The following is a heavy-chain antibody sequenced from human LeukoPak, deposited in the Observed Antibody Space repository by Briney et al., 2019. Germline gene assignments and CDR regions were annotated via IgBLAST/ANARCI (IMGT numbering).Heavy chain of an antibody. CDR3: ARLGYYGSGNKPFDP. D-gene: IGHD3-10*01. CDR1: GFTFSSYS. CDR2: ISSSSSYI. J-gene: IGHJ5*02. V-gene: IGHV3-21*01. Sequence: GGSLRLSCAASGFTFSSYSMNWVRQAPGKGLEWVSSISSSSSYIYYADSVKGRFTISRDNAKNSLYLQMNSLRAEDTAVYYCARLGYYGSGNKPFDPWGQGTLVTVSS.